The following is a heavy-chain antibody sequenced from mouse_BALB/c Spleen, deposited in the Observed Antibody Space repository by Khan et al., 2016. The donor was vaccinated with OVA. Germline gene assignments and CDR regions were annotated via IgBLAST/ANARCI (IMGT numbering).Heavy chain of an antibody. CDR3: ARSGYGSFAY. D-gene: IGHD1-2*01. V-gene: IGHV1S29*02. J-gene: IGHJ3*01. Sequence: VQLQQPGPELVKPGASVKISCKASGYTFTDYNMDWVKQSHGKSLEWIGYIYPYNGGTGYNQKFKSKATLTVDNSSSTAYMELRSLTSEDSAVYYCARSGYGSFAYWGQGTLVTVSA. CDR2: IYPYNGGT. CDR1: GYTFTDYN.